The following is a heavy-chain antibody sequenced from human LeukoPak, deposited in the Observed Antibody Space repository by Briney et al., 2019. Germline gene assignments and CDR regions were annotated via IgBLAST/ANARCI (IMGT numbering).Heavy chain of an antibody. Sequence: KPSETLSLSCAVSGGSIGPYYWSWIRQPPGKGLEWIGYIHDSGSTKYNPSLKSRVTMSVDTSRNHLSLKLTSVTAADTAVYYCASGGGCDYWGQGTLVTVSS. CDR3: ASGGGCDY. CDR1: GGSIGPYY. CDR2: IHDSGST. J-gene: IGHJ4*02. D-gene: IGHD2-15*01. V-gene: IGHV4-59*01.